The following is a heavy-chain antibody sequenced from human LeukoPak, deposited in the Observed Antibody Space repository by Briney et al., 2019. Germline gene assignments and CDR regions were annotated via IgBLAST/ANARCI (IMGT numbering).Heavy chain of an antibody. J-gene: IGHJ4*02. V-gene: IGHV3-30*02. CDR2: VSLDGGTQ. Sequence: GGSLRLSCATFGFAFNTYGMHWVRQAPGKGLEWVAFVSLDGGTQNYADSVKGRFTISRDNSKNTLYLQMNSLRAEDTAVYYCAANWAYWGQGTLVTVSS. CDR1: GFAFNTYG. CDR3: AANWAY. D-gene: IGHD1-1*01.